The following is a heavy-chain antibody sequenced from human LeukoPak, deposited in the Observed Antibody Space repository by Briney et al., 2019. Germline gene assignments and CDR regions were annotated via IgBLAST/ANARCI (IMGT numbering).Heavy chain of an antibody. CDR3: ARGKMTTVIGNWFDP. J-gene: IGHJ5*02. CDR2: IIPIFGTA. V-gene: IGHV1-69*01. D-gene: IGHD4-11*01. CDR1: GGTFSSYA. Sequence: SVKVSCKASGGTFSSYAISWVRQAPGQGLEWMGGIIPIFGTANYAQKFQGRVTITADESTSTAYMELSSLRSEDTAVYYCARGKMTTVIGNWFDPWGQGTLVTVSS.